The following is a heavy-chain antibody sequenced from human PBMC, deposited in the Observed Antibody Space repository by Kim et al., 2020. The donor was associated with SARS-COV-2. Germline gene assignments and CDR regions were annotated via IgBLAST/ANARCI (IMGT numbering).Heavy chain of an antibody. D-gene: IGHD3-10*01. Sequence: SETLSLTCTVSGGSISNLYLSWIRQPPGKGLERIGYINNSATTSYTPSLKGRGSISADTSKNQFSLRLSSVTAADTAVYYCAGGCDSLSGTFDIWGLG. CDR1: GGSISNLY. CDR2: INNSATT. J-gene: IGHJ3*02. V-gene: IGHV4-59*08. CDR3: AGGCDSLSGTFDI.